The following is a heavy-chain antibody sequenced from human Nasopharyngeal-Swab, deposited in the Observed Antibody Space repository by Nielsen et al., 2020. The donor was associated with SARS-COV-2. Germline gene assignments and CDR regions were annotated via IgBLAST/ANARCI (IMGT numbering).Heavy chain of an antibody. CDR2: SWYDGRNA. CDR3: AKDLRGPYFF. CDR1: GFIFSTFG. V-gene: IGHV3-33*06. J-gene: IGHJ4*02. D-gene: IGHD2/OR15-2a*01. Sequence: GESLKISCEASGFIFSTFGMHWVRQVPGKGLEWVAVSWYDGRNAQYSDSLKGRVTIPRDNSKNTLSLQMNSLRAEDTAVYYCAKDLRGPYFFWGQGTLVTVSS.